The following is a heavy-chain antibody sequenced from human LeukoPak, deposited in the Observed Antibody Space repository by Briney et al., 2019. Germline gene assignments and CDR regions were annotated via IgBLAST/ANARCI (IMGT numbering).Heavy chain of an antibody. CDR2: IYHSGST. V-gene: IGHV4-38-2*01. CDR3: ARGNGYSG. CDR1: GYSISSGYY. J-gene: IGHJ4*02. Sequence: PSETLSLTCAVSGYSISSGYYWGWIRQPPGKGLEWIGSIYHSGSTYYNPSLKSRVTISVDTSKNQFSLKLSSVTAADTAVYYCARGNGYSGWGQGTLVTVSS. D-gene: IGHD5-24*01.